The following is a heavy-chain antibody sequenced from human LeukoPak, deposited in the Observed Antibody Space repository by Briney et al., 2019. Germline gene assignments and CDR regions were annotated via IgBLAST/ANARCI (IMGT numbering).Heavy chain of an antibody. D-gene: IGHD3-22*01. CDR1: GFTFSSYA. J-gene: IGHJ4*02. Sequence: GGSLRLSCAASGFTFSSYAMSWVRQAPGKGLEWVSAISGSGGSTYYADSVKGRFTISRDNSKNTLYLQMNSLRAEDTAVYYCAKDPLYYDSSGYYRSWYFDYWGQGTLVTVSS. CDR3: AKDPLYYDSSGYYRSWYFDY. CDR2: ISGSGGST. V-gene: IGHV3-23*01.